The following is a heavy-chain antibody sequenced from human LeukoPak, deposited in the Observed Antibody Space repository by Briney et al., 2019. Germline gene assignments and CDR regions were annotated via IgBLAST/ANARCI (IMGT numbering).Heavy chain of an antibody. Sequence: GGSLRLSCAASGFTFSSYSMNWVRQAPGKGLEWVSSISSSSSYIYYADSVKGRFTISRDNAKNSLYLQMNSLRAEDTAVYYCARTLVVVMYYGMDVWGQGTTVTVSS. CDR1: GFTFSSYS. CDR3: ARTLVVVMYYGMDV. CDR2: ISSSSSYI. J-gene: IGHJ6*02. V-gene: IGHV3-21*01. D-gene: IGHD3-22*01.